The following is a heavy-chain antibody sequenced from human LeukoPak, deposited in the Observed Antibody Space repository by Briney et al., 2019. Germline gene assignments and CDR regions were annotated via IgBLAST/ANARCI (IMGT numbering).Heavy chain of an antibody. Sequence: PGGSLRLSCAASGFTFSNHGMHWVRRAPGKGLEWVALIWYDGSNKEYAESVKGRFTISRDNSKNTLYLQMNSLRDEDTAVYYCARDQGTSTTAPKRKGRFDPWGQGTLVTVSS. CDR2: IWYDGSNK. V-gene: IGHV3-33*01. CDR1: GFTFSNHG. CDR3: ARDQGTSTTAPKRKGRFDP. J-gene: IGHJ5*02. D-gene: IGHD1-1*01.